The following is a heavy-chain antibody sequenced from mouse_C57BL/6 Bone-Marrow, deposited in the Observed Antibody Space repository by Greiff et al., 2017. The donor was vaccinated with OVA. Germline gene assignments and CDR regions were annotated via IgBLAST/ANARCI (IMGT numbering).Heavy chain of an antibody. V-gene: IGHV14-3*01. CDR3: ARKGPITTVVAEYYFDY. D-gene: IGHD1-1*01. Sequence: EVQLQQSVAELVRPGASVKLSCTASGFNIKNTYMHWVKQRPEQGLEWIGRIDPANGNTKYAPKFQGKATITADTSSNTAYLQLSSLTSEDTAIYYCARKGPITTVVAEYYFDYWGQGTTLTVSS. CDR1: GFNIKNTY. J-gene: IGHJ2*01. CDR2: IDPANGNT.